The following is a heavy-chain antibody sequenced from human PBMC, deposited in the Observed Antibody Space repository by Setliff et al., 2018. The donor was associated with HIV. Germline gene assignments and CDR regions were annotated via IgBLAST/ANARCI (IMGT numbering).Heavy chain of an antibody. CDR3: ARDQGDNFWSGYCLDY. CDR2: INPSGGRT. Sequence: ASVKVSCKASGYTFTSYYMHWVRQAPGQGLEWMGIINPSGGRTSYAQKFQGRVTMTRDTSSSTVYMELSSLRSEDTAVYYCARDQGDNFWSGYCLDYWGQGTRVTVSS. V-gene: IGHV1-46*01. CDR1: GYTFTSYY. D-gene: IGHD3-3*01. J-gene: IGHJ4*02.